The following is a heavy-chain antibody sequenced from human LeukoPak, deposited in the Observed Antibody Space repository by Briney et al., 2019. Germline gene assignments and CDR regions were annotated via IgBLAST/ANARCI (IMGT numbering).Heavy chain of an antibody. J-gene: IGHJ5*01. CDR1: GDSISSGGYY. Sequence: PSQPLSLTCTLSGDSISSGGYYWSWIRQHPGKGLEWIGYIYYSTNTHYNPSLKSRVTISLDTSKNQFSLKLTSVTAADTSVYYCARAYNYYGSGRYDSWGQGTLVTVSS. V-gene: IGHV4-31*03. CDR2: IYYSTNT. CDR3: ARAYNYYGSGRYDS. D-gene: IGHD3-10*01.